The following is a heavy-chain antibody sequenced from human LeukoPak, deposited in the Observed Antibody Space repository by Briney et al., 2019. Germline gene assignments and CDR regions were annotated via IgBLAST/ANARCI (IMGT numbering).Heavy chain of an antibody. CDR3: VRTDRTGDPLDY. Sequence: GESLKISCKVSGYRFTNYWIGWVRQMPGKGLEWMGIIYPGDSDTQYSPSFQCQVTISADKSNSTAYLRWSSLKASDTAMYYFVRTDRTGDPLDYWGQGTLVTVSS. D-gene: IGHD7-27*01. CDR2: IYPGDSDT. V-gene: IGHV5-51*01. CDR1: GYRFTNYW. J-gene: IGHJ4*02.